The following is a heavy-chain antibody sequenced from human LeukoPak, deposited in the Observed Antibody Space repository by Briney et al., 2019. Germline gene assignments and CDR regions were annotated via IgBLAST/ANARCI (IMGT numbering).Heavy chain of an antibody. J-gene: IGHJ3*02. Sequence: GESLKISCNGAGYRFTTYWIAWARQMPGKGLEWMGIIYPGDSDTRYSPSFQGQVTISTDKSISTAYLQWSSLKASDTAMYYCARLSSGMHAFDIWGQGTMVTVSS. V-gene: IGHV5-51*01. CDR2: IYPGDSDT. D-gene: IGHD2-8*01. CDR1: GYRFTTYW. CDR3: ARLSSGMHAFDI.